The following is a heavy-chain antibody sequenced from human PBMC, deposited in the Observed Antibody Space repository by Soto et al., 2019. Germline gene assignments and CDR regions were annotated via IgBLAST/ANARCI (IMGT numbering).Heavy chain of an antibody. CDR2: IIPLFGTA. V-gene: IGHV1-69*13. Sequence: GASVKVSCKSSGGTFSTYAISCVRQAPGQGLEWMGGIIPLFGTAKYAQKFQDRVTLTADESTTTAYMELTSLTSEDTAVYYCARVHLGSTWTYNWFDPWGQGTLVTVSS. J-gene: IGHJ5*02. D-gene: IGHD6-13*01. CDR3: ARVHLGSTWTYNWFDP. CDR1: GGTFSTYA.